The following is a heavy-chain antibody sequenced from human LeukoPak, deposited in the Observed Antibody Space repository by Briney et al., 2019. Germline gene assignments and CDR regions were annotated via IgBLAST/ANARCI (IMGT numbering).Heavy chain of an antibody. V-gene: IGHV3-30*03. CDR1: GFTFSNYG. J-gene: IGHJ4*02. CDR3: ARDFSGKYCIDY. CDR2: ISDDGNRK. D-gene: IGHD1-26*01. Sequence: PGGSLRLSCAASGFTFSNYGIHWVRQAPGQGLEWVTYISDDGNRKYYADSVQGRFSISRDNSKNTVDLQMNGLRAEDTAVYICARDFSGKYCIDYWGQGTLVTVSS.